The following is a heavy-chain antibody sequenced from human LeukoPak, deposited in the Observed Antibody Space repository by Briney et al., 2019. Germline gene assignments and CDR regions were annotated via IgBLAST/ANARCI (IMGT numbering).Heavy chain of an antibody. D-gene: IGHD2-15*01. Sequence: ASVKVSCKVSGYTLTELSMHWVRQAPGKGLEWMGGFDPEDGETIYAQKFQGRVTMTEDTSTDTAYMELSSLRSEDTAVYYCATENCSGGSCYLPNALAYWGQGTLVTVSS. CDR1: GYTLTELS. CDR2: FDPEDGET. V-gene: IGHV1-24*01. J-gene: IGHJ4*02. CDR3: ATENCSGGSCYLPNALAY.